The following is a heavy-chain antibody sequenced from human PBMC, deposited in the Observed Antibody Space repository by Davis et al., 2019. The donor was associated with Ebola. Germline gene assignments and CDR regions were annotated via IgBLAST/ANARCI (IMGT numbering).Heavy chain of an antibody. J-gene: IGHJ4*02. V-gene: IGHV3-23*01. CDR3: AKDEHRTSSPYYFDY. D-gene: IGHD2-8*01. CDR1: GFTFTFYA. Sequence: GESLKISCAASGFTFTFYAMSWVRQAPGKGLEWVSAISGSGGTTYYADSVKGRFSISRDNSKNTLYLQMNSLRDDDTAVYYCAKDEHRTSSPYYFDYWGQGTLVTVSS. CDR2: ISGSGGTT.